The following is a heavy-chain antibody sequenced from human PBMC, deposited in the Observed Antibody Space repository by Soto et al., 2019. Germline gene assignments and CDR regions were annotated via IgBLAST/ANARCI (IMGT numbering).Heavy chain of an antibody. Sequence: GGSLRLSCAASGFTFSNAWMSWVRQAPGKGLEWVGGVKSKLDSGTSEYGTPVKGRFTISRDDSKNTLYLQMNSLTTEDTAVYYCTRDSANWNYFDYWGQGIPVTVSS. CDR1: GFTFSNAW. CDR3: TRDSANWNYFDY. CDR2: VKSKLDSGTS. D-gene: IGHD1-20*01. J-gene: IGHJ4*02. V-gene: IGHV3-15*01.